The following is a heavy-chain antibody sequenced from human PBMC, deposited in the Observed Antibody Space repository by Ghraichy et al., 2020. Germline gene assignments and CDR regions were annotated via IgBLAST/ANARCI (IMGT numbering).Heavy chain of an antibody. CDR1: GGSIGSHF. CDR2: ISTSGST. D-gene: IGHD2-15*01. Sequence: SETLSLTCTVSGGSIGSHFWSWIRLPPGKGLEWIGYISTSGSTTYNPSLKSRLTISGDTSRNQFSLKLSSVTAADSAIYYCARHIVGLRAFDFWGQGTVVTVTS. CDR3: ARHIVGLRAFDF. V-gene: IGHV4-4*09. J-gene: IGHJ3*01.